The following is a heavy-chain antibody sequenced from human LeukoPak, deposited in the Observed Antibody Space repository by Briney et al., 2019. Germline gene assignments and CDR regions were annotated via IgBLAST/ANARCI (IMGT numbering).Heavy chain of an antibody. CDR1: GYSISSGYH. CDR2: IYHSGST. CDR3: ARVYSSGWYGDDAFDI. D-gene: IGHD6-19*01. V-gene: IGHV4-38-2*02. Sequence: SETLSLTCTVSGYSISSGYHWGWIRQPPGKGLEWIGSIYHSGSTYYNPSLKSRVTMSVDTSKNQFSLKLSSVTAADTAVYYCARVYSSGWYGDDAFDIWGQGTMVTVSS. J-gene: IGHJ3*02.